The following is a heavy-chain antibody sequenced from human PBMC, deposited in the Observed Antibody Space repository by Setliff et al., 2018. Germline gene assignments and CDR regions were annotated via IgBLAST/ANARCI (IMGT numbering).Heavy chain of an antibody. D-gene: IGHD2-15*01. Sequence: ASVKVSCKASGYTFTSCDINWVRQATGQGLEWMGIINPSGGSTSYAQKFQGRVTITTDESTSTAYMELSSLRSEDTAVYYCARSGGRCSGGSCPSGEYWGQGTLVTVSS. J-gene: IGHJ4*02. CDR2: INPSGGST. CDR3: ARSGGRCSGGSCPSGEY. V-gene: IGHV1-46*01. CDR1: GYTFTSCD.